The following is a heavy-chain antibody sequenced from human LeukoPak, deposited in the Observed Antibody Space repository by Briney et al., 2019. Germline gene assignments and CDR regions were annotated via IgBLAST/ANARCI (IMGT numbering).Heavy chain of an antibody. J-gene: IGHJ6*02. CDR2: INPNSGGT. D-gene: IGHD5-12*01. CDR1: GYTFTGYY. CDR3: ARDPGLSGANYYYYYGMGV. V-gene: IGHV1-2*02. Sequence: ASVKVSCKASGYTFTGYYMHWVRQAPGQGLEWMGWINPNSGGTNYAQKFQGRVTMTRDTSISTAYMELSRLRSDDTAVYYCARDPGLSGANYYYYYGMGVWGQGTTVTVSS.